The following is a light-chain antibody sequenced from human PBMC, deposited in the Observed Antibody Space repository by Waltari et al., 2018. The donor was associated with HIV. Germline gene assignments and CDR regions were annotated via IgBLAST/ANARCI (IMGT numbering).Light chain of an antibody. CDR2: GAS. V-gene: IGKV1-27*01. CDR3: QNYKTAPWT. CDR1: QGISNY. Sequence: DIQMTQSPSSLSASVEDRVTITCRASQGISNYLAWYQQRPGKVPKLLIYGASTLQLGVPSRFSGSGSGTDFTLTISSLQPEDVATYYCQNYKTAPWTFGQGTKVELK. J-gene: IGKJ1*01.